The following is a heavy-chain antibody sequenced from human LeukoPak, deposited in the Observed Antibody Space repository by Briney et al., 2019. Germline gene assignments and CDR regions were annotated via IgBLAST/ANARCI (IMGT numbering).Heavy chain of an antibody. V-gene: IGHV4-39*01. CDR1: GGSISSSSYY. J-gene: IGHJ4*02. D-gene: IGHD6-13*01. Sequence: PSETLSLTCTVSGGSISSSSYYWGWLRQPPGTGLEWIGSIYYSGSTYYNPSLKSRVTISVDTSKNQFSLKLSSVTAADTAVYYCARQEYSSSWWGGKTFDYGGQGTLVTVS. CDR2: IYYSGST. CDR3: ARQEYSSSWWGGKTFDY.